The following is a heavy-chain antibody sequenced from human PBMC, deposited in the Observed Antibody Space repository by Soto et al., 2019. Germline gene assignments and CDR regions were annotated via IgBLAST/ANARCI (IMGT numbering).Heavy chain of an antibody. V-gene: IGHV4-39*01. Sequence: SETQSLTCTVSGGSISSSSCYWGWIRQPPGKGLEWIGSIYYSGSTYYNPSLKSRVTISVDTSKNQFSLKLSSVTAADTAVYYCARPHDYGDPYWYFDLWGRGTLVTVSS. D-gene: IGHD4-17*01. CDR1: GGSISSSSCY. CDR3: ARPHDYGDPYWYFDL. J-gene: IGHJ2*01. CDR2: IYYSGST.